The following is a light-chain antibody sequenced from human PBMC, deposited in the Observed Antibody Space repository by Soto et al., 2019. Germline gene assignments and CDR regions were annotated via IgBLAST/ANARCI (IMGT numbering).Light chain of an antibody. V-gene: IGKV1-39*01. Sequence: DIQMTQSPSSLSASVGDSVTITCRASQSVDNDLNWYQHKPGKAPNLLSYATSNLQSGAPSRFSGSGSGTEFSLTISSLQPEDFATYYCQQSHIARTFGQGTKVEIK. CDR2: ATS. CDR3: QQSHIART. CDR1: QSVDND. J-gene: IGKJ1*01.